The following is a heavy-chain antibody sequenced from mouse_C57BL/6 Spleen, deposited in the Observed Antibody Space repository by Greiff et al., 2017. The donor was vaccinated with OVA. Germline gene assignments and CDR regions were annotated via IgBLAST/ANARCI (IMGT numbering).Heavy chain of an antibody. CDR1: GYTFTDYE. CDR2: IDPETGGT. Sequence: QVQLQQSGAELVRPGASVTLSCKASGYTFTDYEMHWVKQTPVHGLEWIGAIDPETGGTAYNQKFKGKAILTADKSSSTAYMELRSLTSEDSAVYYCTREGLGDPRGLAYWGQGTLVTVAA. CDR3: TREGLGDPRGLAY. J-gene: IGHJ3*01. D-gene: IGHD2-13*01. V-gene: IGHV1-15*01.